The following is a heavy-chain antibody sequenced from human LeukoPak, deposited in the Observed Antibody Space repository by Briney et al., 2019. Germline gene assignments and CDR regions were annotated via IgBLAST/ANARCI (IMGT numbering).Heavy chain of an antibody. Sequence: GGSLRLSCAASGFTFSSYWMSWVRQAPGKGREWVANIKQDGSEKNYVDSVKGRFTISRDNAKNSLYLQMNSLRAEDTAVYYCTRGVTIVPDYWGQGTLVTVSS. CDR3: TRGVTIVPDY. CDR1: GFTFSSYW. V-gene: IGHV3-7*01. CDR2: IKQDGSEK. D-gene: IGHD2-8*01. J-gene: IGHJ4*02.